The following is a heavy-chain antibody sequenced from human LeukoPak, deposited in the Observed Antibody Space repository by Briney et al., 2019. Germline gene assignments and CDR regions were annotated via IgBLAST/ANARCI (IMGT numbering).Heavy chain of an antibody. Sequence: SQTLSLTCAISGDSVSSNGASWNWIRQSASRGLEWLGRTYYRSQQWHSDYAPSVKGRITLNPDTSKNQFSLQLNSMTPEDTALYYCGRETDFGVVTNWGQGTLVTVSS. J-gene: IGHJ4*02. CDR3: GRETDFGVVTN. CDR2: TYYRSQQWHS. D-gene: IGHD3-3*01. CDR1: GDSVSSNGAS. V-gene: IGHV6-1*01.